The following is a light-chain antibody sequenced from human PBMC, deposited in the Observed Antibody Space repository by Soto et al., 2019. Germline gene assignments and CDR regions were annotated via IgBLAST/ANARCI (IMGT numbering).Light chain of an antibody. CDR1: QSVLYSSNNKNY. V-gene: IGKV4-1*01. CDR3: QQYYSTPLT. J-gene: IGKJ4*02. CDR2: WAS. Sequence: DIVMTQSPDSLAVSLGERATINCKSSQSVLYSSNNKNYLAWYQQKPGHPPKLLIYWASTRESGVPDRFSGSGSWTDFTLTISSLPAEDVAVYYCQQYYSTPLTFGGGTKVEIK.